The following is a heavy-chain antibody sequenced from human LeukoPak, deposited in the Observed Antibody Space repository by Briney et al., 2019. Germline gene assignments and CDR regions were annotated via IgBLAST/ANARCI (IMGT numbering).Heavy chain of an antibody. J-gene: IGHJ4*02. CDR3: ARDLDSSGYYHVVDS. V-gene: IGHV3-23*01. Sequence: PGGSLRLACADAGFTFSSYAMSWVRQAPGKGLEWVSLISTSGRTHYADSVQGRFTISRDNSKNTLSLHMNSLRAEDNAVYYCARDLDSSGYYHVVDSWGQGDLVRVSS. CDR2: ISTSGRT. D-gene: IGHD3-22*01. CDR1: GFTFSSYA.